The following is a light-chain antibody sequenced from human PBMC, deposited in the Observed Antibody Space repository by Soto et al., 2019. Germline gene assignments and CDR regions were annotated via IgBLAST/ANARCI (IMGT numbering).Light chain of an antibody. CDR1: QGIANY. CDR3: QQYNSYPTT. CDR2: ATS. Sequence: DVQMTQSPSSVSASVGDSVTITCRASQGIANYLSWFQQKPGKAPKALIYATSTLQTGVPSRFSGSGSGTDFTLTISSLQSEDFATYYCQQYNSYPTTFGQGTRLEMK. J-gene: IGKJ5*01. V-gene: IGKV1-16*01.